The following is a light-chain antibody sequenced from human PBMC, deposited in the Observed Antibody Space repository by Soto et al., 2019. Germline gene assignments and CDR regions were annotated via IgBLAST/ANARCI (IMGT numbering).Light chain of an antibody. CDR2: EVS. CDR1: SSDVGDYMF. CDR3: GAITNTFPHV. Sequence: QSVLTQPASVSGSPGQSITISCTGTSSDVGDYMFVSWYQQHPGEASILMMYEVSHRPPGFSCRFSGFKSGNTASLLISGIQAENEAQYYSGAITNTFPHVFDGGT. J-gene: IGLJ2*01. V-gene: IGLV2-14*01.